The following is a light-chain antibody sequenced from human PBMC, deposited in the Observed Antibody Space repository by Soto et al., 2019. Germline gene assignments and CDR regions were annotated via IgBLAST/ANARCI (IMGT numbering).Light chain of an antibody. CDR3: QSYDISLTGSGV. CDR2: DTN. V-gene: IGLV1-40*01. Sequence: QAVVTQPPSVSGAPGQRVTISCTGSSSNIGAGYDVHWYQQLPGTAPRLLIYDTNNRPSGVPDRFSGSKSGTSASLAITGLQPEDEADYYCQSYDISLTGSGVFGGGTKVTVL. J-gene: IGLJ3*02. CDR1: SSNIGAGYD.